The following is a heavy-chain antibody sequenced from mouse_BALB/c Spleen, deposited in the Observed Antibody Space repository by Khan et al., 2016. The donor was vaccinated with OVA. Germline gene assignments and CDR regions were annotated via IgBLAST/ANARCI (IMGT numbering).Heavy chain of an antibody. CDR2: IWACGST. D-gene: IGHD1-1*01. CDR1: GFSLTNYG. V-gene: IGHV2-9*02. CDR3: AMAYYGSAWFAY. Sequence: VELVESGPGLVAPSQSLSITCTVSGFSLTNYGVHWVRQPPREGLEWLGVIWACGSTNYNSALMSRLSISKHNSKSQVFLKMNRLRTNDTAIDYCAMAYYGSAWFAYWGQGTLVTVSA. J-gene: IGHJ3*01.